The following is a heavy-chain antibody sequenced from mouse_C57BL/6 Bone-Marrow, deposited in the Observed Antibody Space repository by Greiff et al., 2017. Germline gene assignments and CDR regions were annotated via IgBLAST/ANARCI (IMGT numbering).Heavy chain of an antibody. CDR1: GYTFTSYW. CDR2: IHPSSGSI. J-gene: IGHJ4*01. CDR3: ASSKCWSHAMDY. D-gene: IGHD1-3*01. V-gene: IGHV1-64*01. Sequence: QVQLQQPGAELVKPGASVKLSCKASGYTFTSYWMHWVNQRPGQGLEWVGMIHPSSGSINYNETLKSKSTLTVDKSSSTAYMQLSSLTSEDSAVYYCASSKCWSHAMDYWGQGTSVTVSS.